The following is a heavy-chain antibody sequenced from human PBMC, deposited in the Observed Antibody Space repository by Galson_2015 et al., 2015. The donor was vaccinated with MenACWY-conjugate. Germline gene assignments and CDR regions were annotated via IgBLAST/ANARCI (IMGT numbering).Heavy chain of an antibody. D-gene: IGHD3-9*01. Sequence: SLRLSCAASGFTFSSYSMNWVRQAPGKGLEWVSYISSSSSTIYYADSVKGRFTISRDNSKNTLYLQMNSLRAEDTAVYYCAKGAYYDILTGDNWFNPWGQGTLVTVSS. J-gene: IGHJ5*02. CDR2: ISSSSSTI. V-gene: IGHV3-48*01. CDR3: AKGAYYDILTGDNWFNP. CDR1: GFTFSSYS.